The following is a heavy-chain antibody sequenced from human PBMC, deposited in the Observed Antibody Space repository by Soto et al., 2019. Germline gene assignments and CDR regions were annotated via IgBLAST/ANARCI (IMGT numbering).Heavy chain of an antibody. Sequence: QVQLQESGPGLVKPSETLSLTCTVSGGSISPYHWNWIRQPPGKGLQWIGYISHSGSATYNPSLKSRVTISIDTSKSQFSLTLSSVTAADTAVYFCARLGDFSDAFDIWGQGTLVTVSA. J-gene: IGHJ3*02. CDR3: ARLGDFSDAFDI. CDR1: GGSISPYH. D-gene: IGHD3-10*01. CDR2: ISHSGSA. V-gene: IGHV4-59*08.